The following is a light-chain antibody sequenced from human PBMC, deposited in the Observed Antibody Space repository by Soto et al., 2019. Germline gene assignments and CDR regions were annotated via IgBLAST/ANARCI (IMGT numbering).Light chain of an antibody. J-gene: IGLJ2*01. CDR1: SSNIGRNT. V-gene: IGLV1-44*01. Sequence: QLVLTQAPSASATPGQKVTISCSGNSSNIGRNTVNWYQHLPGTAPRLLIYNINQRPSGVPDRFSGSKSGTSASLAISGLQSDDEAHYYCASWDDSLNGPVFGGRTKVTVL. CDR3: ASWDDSLNGPV. CDR2: NIN.